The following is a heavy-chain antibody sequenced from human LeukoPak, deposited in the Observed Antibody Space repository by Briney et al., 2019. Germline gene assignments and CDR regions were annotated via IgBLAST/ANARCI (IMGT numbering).Heavy chain of an antibody. Sequence: PGGSLRLSCAASGFTFSSYEMNWVRQARGKGLEWVSYITSSGNTIYYADSVKGRFTISRDNAKNSLYLQMNSLRAEDTAVYYCARLTTMTTTGGPFDYWGQGTLVTVSS. CDR2: ITSSGNTI. CDR1: GFTFSSYE. J-gene: IGHJ4*02. CDR3: ARLTTMTTTGGPFDY. D-gene: IGHD4-17*01. V-gene: IGHV3-48*03.